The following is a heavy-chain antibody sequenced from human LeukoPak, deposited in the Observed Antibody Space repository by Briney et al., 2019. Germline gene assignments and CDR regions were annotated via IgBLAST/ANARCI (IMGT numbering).Heavy chain of an antibody. V-gene: IGHV3-7*01. CDR2: IKQDGSEM. CDR1: GFTFSSYW. J-gene: IGHJ4*02. D-gene: IGHD1-26*01. CDR3: APHRDGSFPFDY. Sequence: QSGGSLRLSCAASGFTFSSYWMSWVRKAQGKGLEWVANIKQDGSEMNYMDSVRGRFTISRDNAKTSLYLQMNSLRDEDTAVFYCAPHRDGSFPFDYWGQGTLVTVSS.